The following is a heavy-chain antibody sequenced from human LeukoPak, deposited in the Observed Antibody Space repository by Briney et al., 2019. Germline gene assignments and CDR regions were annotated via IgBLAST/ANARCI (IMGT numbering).Heavy chain of an antibody. CDR3: ARETGPDAFDI. Sequence: SSETLSLTCAVYGGSFSGYYWSWIRQPPGKGLEWIGEINHSGSTNYNPSLKSRVTISVDTSKNQFSLKLSSVTAADTAVYYCARETGPDAFDIWGQGTMVTVSS. V-gene: IGHV4-34*01. CDR2: INHSGST. CDR1: GGSFSGYY. J-gene: IGHJ3*02. D-gene: IGHD1-14*01.